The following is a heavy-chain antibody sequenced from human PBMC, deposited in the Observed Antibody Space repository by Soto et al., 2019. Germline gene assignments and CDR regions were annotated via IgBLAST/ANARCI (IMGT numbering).Heavy chain of an antibody. V-gene: IGHV4-31*03. CDR3: ARQYHSSGYWFDY. CDR2: IYYIGGT. J-gene: IGHJ4*02. CDR1: GGSINSDFYY. Sequence: ASDTLSLTCTVSGGSINSDFYYSTWIRQHPGKGLEWLGYIYYIGGTYYNPSLKSRITMSLDMSKNHFSLKLSSVTAPDTAVYYCARQYHSSGYWFDYWGPGTLVT. D-gene: IGHD3-22*01.